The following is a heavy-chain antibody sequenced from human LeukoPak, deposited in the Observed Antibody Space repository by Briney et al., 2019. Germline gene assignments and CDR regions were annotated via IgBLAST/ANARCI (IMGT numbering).Heavy chain of an antibody. CDR1: GYTFTSYD. D-gene: IGHD3-3*01. V-gene: IGHV1-8*01. Sequence: GASVKVSCKASGYTFTSYDINWVRQATGQGLEWMGWMNPNSGNTGYAQKFQGRVTMTRNTSISTAYMELSSLRSEDTAVYYCARGRNDFWIGYSYYMDVWDKGTTVSVSS. CDR2: MNPNSGNT. CDR3: ARGRNDFWIGYSYYMDV. J-gene: IGHJ6*03.